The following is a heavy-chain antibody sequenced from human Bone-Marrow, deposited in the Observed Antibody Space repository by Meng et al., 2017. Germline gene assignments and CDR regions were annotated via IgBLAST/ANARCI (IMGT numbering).Heavy chain of an antibody. CDR2: IWYDGSNK. CDR3: ARGGQSYDFWSGYYGAWFDP. V-gene: IGHV3-33*01. D-gene: IGHD3-3*01. J-gene: IGHJ5*02. CDR1: VFTFSSYG. Sequence: SCAASVFTFSSYGMHWVCQAPGKGLEWVAVIWYDGSNKYYADSVKGRFTISRDNSKNTLYLQMNSLRAEDTAVYYCARGGQSYDFWSGYYGAWFDPWGQGTLVTVSS.